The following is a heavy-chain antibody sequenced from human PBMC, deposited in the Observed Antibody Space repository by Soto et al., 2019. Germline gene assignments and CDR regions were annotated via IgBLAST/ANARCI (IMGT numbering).Heavy chain of an antibody. CDR1: GFTFSSYA. D-gene: IGHD2-21*02. CDR2: ISGSGGST. J-gene: IGHJ6*02. CDR3: ARSLQSSDYYYGMDV. V-gene: IGHV3-23*01. Sequence: AGGSLRLSCAASGFTFSSYAMSWVRQAPGKGLEWVSAISGSGGSTYYADSVKGRFTISRDNSKNTLYLQMNSLRAEDTAVYYCARSLQSSDYYYGMDVWGQGTTVTVSS.